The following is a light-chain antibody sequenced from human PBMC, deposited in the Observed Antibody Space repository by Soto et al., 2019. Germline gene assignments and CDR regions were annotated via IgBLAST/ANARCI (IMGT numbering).Light chain of an antibody. CDR2: GAS. V-gene: IGKV3D-15*01. CDR3: QQCNNWPPEIT. CDR1: QSVSSN. Sequence: EIVMTQSPATLSVSPGDRATLSCRASQSVSSNLAWYQQKPGQTPRLLIYGASTRATGIPARFSGSGSGTDFTLTISSLEPEDFAVYYCQQCNNWPPEITFGQGTRLE. J-gene: IGKJ5*01.